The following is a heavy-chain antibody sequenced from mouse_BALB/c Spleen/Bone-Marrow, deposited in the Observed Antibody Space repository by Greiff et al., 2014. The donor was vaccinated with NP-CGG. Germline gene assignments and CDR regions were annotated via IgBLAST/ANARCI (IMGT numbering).Heavy chain of an antibody. D-gene: IGHD1-1*01. CDR3: APYYYGSSQFAY. V-gene: IGHV14-3*02. CDR2: IDPANGNT. Sequence: VHVKQSGAELVKPGASVKLSCTASGFNIKDTYMHWVKQRPEQGLEWIGRIDPANGNTKYDPKFQGKATITADTSSNTAYLQLSSLTSEDTAVYYCAPYYYGSSQFAYWGQGTLVTVPA. J-gene: IGHJ3*01. CDR1: GFNIKDTY.